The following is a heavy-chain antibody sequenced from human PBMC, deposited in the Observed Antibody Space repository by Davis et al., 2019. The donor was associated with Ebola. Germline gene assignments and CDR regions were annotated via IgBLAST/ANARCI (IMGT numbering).Heavy chain of an antibody. V-gene: IGHV4-59*08. CDR2: IYYSGST. Sequence: SETLSLTCTVSGGSISSYYWSWIRQPPGKGLEWIGYIYYSGSTNYNPSLKSRVTISVDTSKNQFSLKLSSVTAADTAVYYCATITMIVVVITNWGQGTLVTVSS. D-gene: IGHD3-22*01. CDR3: ATITMIVVVITN. CDR1: GGSISSYY. J-gene: IGHJ4*02.